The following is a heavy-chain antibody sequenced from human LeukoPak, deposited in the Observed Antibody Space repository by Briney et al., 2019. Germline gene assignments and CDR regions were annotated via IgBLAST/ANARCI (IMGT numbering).Heavy chain of an antibody. V-gene: IGHV3-23*01. J-gene: IGHJ4*02. D-gene: IGHD5-12*01. CDR1: GFTFSSFA. CDR3: AKGIDVDIVATTNY. CDR2: ISDSGGTT. Sequence: GGSLRLSCAASGFTFSSFAMSWVRQAPGKGLEWVSAISDSGGTTYYADSVKGRFTISRDNSKNTLYLQMNSLRAEDTALYYCAKGIDVDIVATTNYWGQGTLVTVSS.